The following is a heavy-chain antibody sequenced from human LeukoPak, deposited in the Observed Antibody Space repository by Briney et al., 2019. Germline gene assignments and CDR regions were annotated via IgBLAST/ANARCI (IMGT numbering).Heavy chain of an antibody. CDR3: ARDGIRGVIPYYYYYYMDV. Sequence: QPGGSLRLSCAASGFTFSNAWMSWVRQAPGRGLEWVAVISYDGSNKYYADSVKGRFTISRDNSKNTLYLQMNSLRAEDTAVYYCARDGIRGVIPYYYYYYMDVWGKGTTVTVSS. V-gene: IGHV3-30*03. CDR1: GFTFSNAW. D-gene: IGHD3-10*01. J-gene: IGHJ6*03. CDR2: ISYDGSNK.